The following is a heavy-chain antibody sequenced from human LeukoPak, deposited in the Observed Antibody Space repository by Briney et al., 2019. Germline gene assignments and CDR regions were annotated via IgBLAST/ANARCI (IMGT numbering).Heavy chain of an antibody. CDR1: GGSISSSSYY. V-gene: IGHV4-39*01. CDR2: IYYSGST. J-gene: IGHJ4*02. CDR3: ARVISPNYYGSGSIRY. Sequence: PSETLSLTCTVSGGSISSSSYYWGWIRQPPGKGLEWIGSIYYSGSTYYNPSLKSRVTISVDTSKNQFSLKLSSVTAADTAVYYCARVISPNYYGSGSIRYWGQGTLVTVSS. D-gene: IGHD3-10*01.